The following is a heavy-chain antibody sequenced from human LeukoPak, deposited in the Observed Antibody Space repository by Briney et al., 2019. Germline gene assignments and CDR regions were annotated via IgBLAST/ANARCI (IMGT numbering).Heavy chain of an antibody. CDR3: ARRYFDY. V-gene: IGHV3-30-3*01. J-gene: IGHJ4*02. CDR1: GFTFSSYA. CDR2: ISYDGSNK. Sequence: PGRSLRLSCAASGFTFSSYAMHWVRQAPGKGLEWVAVISYDGSNKYYADSVKGRFTISRDNVKNSLYLQMNSLRAEDTAVYYCARRYFDYWGQGTLVTVSS.